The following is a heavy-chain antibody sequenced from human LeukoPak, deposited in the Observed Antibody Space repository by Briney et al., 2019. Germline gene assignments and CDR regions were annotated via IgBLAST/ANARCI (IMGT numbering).Heavy chain of an antibody. CDR1: GFIFSSYA. D-gene: IGHD3-22*01. CDR2: ISFDENRK. V-gene: IGHV3-30*04. CDR3: ARNYYHSSAPGSWFDP. Sequence: GGSLRLSCAASGFIFSSYAMYWVRQAPGKGLEWVALISFDENRKYYRDSVKGRFTISRDNSNNTIHLQMNSVRPEDTAVYFCARNYYHSSAPGSWFDPWGQGTLVTVSS. J-gene: IGHJ5*02.